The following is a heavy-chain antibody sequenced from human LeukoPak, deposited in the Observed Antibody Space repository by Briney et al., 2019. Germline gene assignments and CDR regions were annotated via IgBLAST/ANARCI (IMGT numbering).Heavy chain of an antibody. Sequence: PSETLSLTCTVSGYSISSGYYWGWIRQPPGKGLEWIGSIYHSGSTYYNPSLKSRVTISVDTSKNQFSLKLSSVTAADTAVYYCAREYSSGWPQFGYYYYYYYMDVWGKGTTVTVSS. CDR2: IYHSGST. V-gene: IGHV4-38-2*02. CDR1: GYSISSGYY. CDR3: AREYSSGWPQFGYYYYYYYMDV. D-gene: IGHD6-19*01. J-gene: IGHJ6*03.